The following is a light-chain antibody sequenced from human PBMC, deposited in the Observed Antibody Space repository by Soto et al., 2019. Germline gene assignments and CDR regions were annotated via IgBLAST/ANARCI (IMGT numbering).Light chain of an antibody. V-gene: IGKV3-15*01. J-gene: IGKJ1*01. Sequence: EIVMPQSPATLSVSPGERATLSCRASQSVSSNLAWYQQKPGQATRLLIYGASTRATGIPARFSGSGSGTEFTLTISSLQSEDFAVYYCQQYNNWPPGTFGQGTKVDIK. CDR1: QSVSSN. CDR3: QQYNNWPPGT. CDR2: GAS.